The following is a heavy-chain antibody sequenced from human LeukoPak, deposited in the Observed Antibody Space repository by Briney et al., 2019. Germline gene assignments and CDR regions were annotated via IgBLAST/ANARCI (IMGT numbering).Heavy chain of an antibody. Sequence: GGSLRLSCAASGFTFSSYAMSWVRQAPGKGLEWVSAISGSGGSTYYADSVKGRFTISRDNSKNTLYLQMNSLRAEDTAVYYCAKTTSMEYYYDSSGYPAGFDYWGQGTLVTVSS. V-gene: IGHV3-23*01. J-gene: IGHJ4*02. CDR3: AKTTSMEYYYDSSGYPAGFDY. CDR1: GFTFSSYA. CDR2: ISGSGGST. D-gene: IGHD3-22*01.